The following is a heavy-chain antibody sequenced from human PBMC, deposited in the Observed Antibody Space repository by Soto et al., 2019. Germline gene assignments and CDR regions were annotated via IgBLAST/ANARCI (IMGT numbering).Heavy chain of an antibody. J-gene: IGHJ4*02. CDR2: IYHSGST. Sequence: SETLSLTCAVSGGSISSGGYSWSWIRQPPGKGLEWIGYIYHSGSTYYNPSLKSRVTISVDRSKNQFSLKLSSVTAADTAVYYCASRGYSDYGDYWSDYWGQGTLVTVSS. V-gene: IGHV4-30-2*01. CDR3: ASRGYSDYGDYWSDY. D-gene: IGHD4-17*01. CDR1: GGSISSGGYS.